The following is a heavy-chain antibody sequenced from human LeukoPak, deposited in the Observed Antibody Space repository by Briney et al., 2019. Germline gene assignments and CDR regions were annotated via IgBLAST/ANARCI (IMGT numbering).Heavy chain of an antibody. V-gene: IGHV3-23*01. Sequence: GGSLRLSCAASGFTFSSYAMSWVRQAPGKGLEWVSYGGSGGSTYYADSVKGRFTVSRDNSKSTPYLQMNSLTAEDTAVYYCAKMRGQYYHSYYMDAWGKGTTVTVSS. CDR3: AKMRGQYYHSYYMDA. J-gene: IGHJ6*03. CDR1: GFTFSSYA. CDR2: GGSGGST.